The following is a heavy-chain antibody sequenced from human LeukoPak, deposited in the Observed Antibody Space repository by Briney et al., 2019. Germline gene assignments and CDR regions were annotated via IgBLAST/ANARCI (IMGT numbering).Heavy chain of an antibody. V-gene: IGHV4-4*07. CDR2: IYTSGST. Sequence: PSETLSLTCTVSGGSISSYYWSWIRQPAGKGLEWIGRIYTSGSTNYNPSLKSRVTMSVDTSKDQISLRLTSVTAADTAVYYCARYAAQRLSSGYYYYMDVWGKGTTVTVSS. CDR1: GGSISSYY. D-gene: IGHD2/OR15-2a*01. J-gene: IGHJ6*03. CDR3: ARYAAQRLSSGYYYYMDV.